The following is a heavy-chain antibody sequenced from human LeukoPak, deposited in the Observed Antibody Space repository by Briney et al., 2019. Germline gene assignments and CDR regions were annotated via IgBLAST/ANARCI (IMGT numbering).Heavy chain of an antibody. J-gene: IGHJ5*02. V-gene: IGHV4-4*07. D-gene: IGHD4-23*01. CDR3: ARPVKQDWFDP. CDR2: IYNGGII. CDR1: GDSISRYY. Sequence: KTSETLSLTCSVSGDSISRYYWSWIRPPAGKGREWIGRIYNGGIITYNPSLQSRATMSIDTSNNQFSLRLRFVTAADTAVYYCARPVKQDWFDPWGQGTLVTVSS.